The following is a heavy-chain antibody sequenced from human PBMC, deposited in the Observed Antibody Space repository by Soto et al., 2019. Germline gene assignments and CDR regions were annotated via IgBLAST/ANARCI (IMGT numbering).Heavy chain of an antibody. V-gene: IGHV1-3*01. Sequence: ASVKVSFKASGYTFTSYPRHWVRQVPRQRLEWMGWIDAGNGNTKYSQKFRGRVTFTTDTSASTAYTDLSSLRSEDTAVYYCARDGYTYGSPYYGMDVWGQGTTVTVSS. CDR2: IDAGNGNT. J-gene: IGHJ6*02. D-gene: IGHD5-18*01. CDR1: GYTFTSYP. CDR3: ARDGYTYGSPYYGMDV.